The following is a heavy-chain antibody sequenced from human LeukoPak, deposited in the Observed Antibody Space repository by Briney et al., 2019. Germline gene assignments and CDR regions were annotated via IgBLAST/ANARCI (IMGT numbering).Heavy chain of an antibody. CDR3: AKESSTYYYYGMQV. CDR1: GFTFSNYA. V-gene: IGHV3-30*18. D-gene: IGHD1-26*01. CDR2: ISYDGTNK. J-gene: IGHJ6*01. Sequence: PGRSLRLSCAASGFTFSNYAMHWVRQAPGKGLEWVAVISYDGTNKYYPDSVKGRFTISRDNSYNTLYLQMDSLTVEDTAVYYCAKESSTYYYYGMQVWGQGTTVTVAS.